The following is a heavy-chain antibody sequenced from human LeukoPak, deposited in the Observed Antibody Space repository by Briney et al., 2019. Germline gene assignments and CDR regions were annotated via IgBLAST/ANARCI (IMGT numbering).Heavy chain of an antibody. Sequence: GGSLRLSCAASGFTFSSYGMHWVRQAPGKGLEWVAVISYGGSNKYYADSVKGRFTISRDNSKNTLYLQMNSLRAEDTAVYYCAKDIAPYYYYGSGGDIWGQGTLVTVSS. J-gene: IGHJ4*02. CDR1: GFTFSSYG. CDR3: AKDIAPYYYYGSGGDI. CDR2: ISYGGSNK. D-gene: IGHD3-10*01. V-gene: IGHV3-30*18.